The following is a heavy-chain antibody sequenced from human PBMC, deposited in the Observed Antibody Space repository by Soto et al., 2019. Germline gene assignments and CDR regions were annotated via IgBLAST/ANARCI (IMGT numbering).Heavy chain of an antibody. Sequence: QVQLQESGPGLVKPSQTLSLTCTVSGGSISSGGYYWSWIRQHPGKGLEWIGYIYYSGSTYYNPSLKSRGTMSVDTSANQFSLRLSSVTAADTAVYYCARKDSGYGDYMDVWGKGTTVTVSS. V-gene: IGHV4-31*03. CDR1: GGSISSGGYY. CDR2: IYYSGST. D-gene: IGHD5-12*01. CDR3: ARKDSGYGDYMDV. J-gene: IGHJ6*03.